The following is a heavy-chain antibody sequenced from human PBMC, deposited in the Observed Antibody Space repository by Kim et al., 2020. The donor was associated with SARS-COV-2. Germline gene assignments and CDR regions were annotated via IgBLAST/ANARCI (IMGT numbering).Heavy chain of an antibody. Sequence: GGSLRLSCAASGFTFSSYGMHWVRQAPGKGLEWVAVISYDGSNKYYADSVKGRFTISRDNSKNTLYLQMNSLRAEDTAVYYCAKSLQRFLEWLPDYYYG. D-gene: IGHD3-3*01. V-gene: IGHV3-30*18. J-gene: IGHJ6*01. CDR2: ISYDGSNK. CDR3: AKSLQRFLEWLPDYYYG. CDR1: GFTFSSYG.